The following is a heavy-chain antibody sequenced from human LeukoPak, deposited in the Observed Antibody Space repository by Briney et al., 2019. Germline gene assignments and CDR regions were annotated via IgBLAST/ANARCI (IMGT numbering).Heavy chain of an antibody. CDR2: VSGSGSST. V-gene: IGHV3-23*01. Sequence: GGSLRLSCAASGFTFGDFAMTWVRQAQGKGLEWVSSVSGSGSSTYYADSVKGRLTISRDDSKNTLYLQMNTLRAEDTAIYFCAKDQGYYGSGTYVDYWGQGTLVIVSS. J-gene: IGHJ4*02. CDR1: GFTFGDFA. CDR3: AKDQGYYGSGTYVDY. D-gene: IGHD3-10*01.